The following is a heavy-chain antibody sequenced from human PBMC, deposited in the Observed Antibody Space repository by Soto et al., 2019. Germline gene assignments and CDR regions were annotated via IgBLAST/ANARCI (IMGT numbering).Heavy chain of an antibody. D-gene: IGHD3-3*02. CDR3: ARLPSRHLVDY. V-gene: IGHV4-34*12. CDR2: MFYGVST. Sequence: SETLSLTCAVYGGSFSAYYWSWIRQPPGKGLEWIGSMFYGVSTYYNPSLKSRVTVSVDTSKNQFSLNLRSVTAADTAVYYCARLPSRHLVDYWGQGTLVTVYS. J-gene: IGHJ4*02. CDR1: GGSFSAYY.